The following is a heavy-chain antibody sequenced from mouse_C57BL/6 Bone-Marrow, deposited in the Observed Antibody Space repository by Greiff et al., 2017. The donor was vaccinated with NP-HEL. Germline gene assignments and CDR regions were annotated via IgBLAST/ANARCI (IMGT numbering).Heavy chain of an antibody. CDR3: VLGLLPAWFAY. V-gene: IGHV1-78*01. D-gene: IGHD3-1*01. J-gene: IGHJ3*01. CDR1: GYTFTDPT. Sequence: VQLQQSDAELVKPGASVKISCKVSGYTFTDPTIHWMKQRPEQGLEWIGYIYPRDGSTKYNEKFKGKATLTADKSSSTAYMQLNSLTSEDSAVYFCVLGLLPAWFAYWGQGTLVTVSA. CDR2: IYPRDGST.